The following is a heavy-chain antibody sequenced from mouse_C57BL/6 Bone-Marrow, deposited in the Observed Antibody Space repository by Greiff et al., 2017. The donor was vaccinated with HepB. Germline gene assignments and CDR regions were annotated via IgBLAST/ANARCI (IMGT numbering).Heavy chain of an antibody. J-gene: IGHJ3*01. Sequence: VHLVESGPGLVAPSQSLSITCTVSGFSLTSYGVHWVRQPPGKGLEWLVVIWSDGSTTYNSALKSRLSISKDNSKSHVFLKMNSLQTDDTAMYYCARYYDYDEAWFAYWGQGTLVTVSA. V-gene: IGHV2-6*03. D-gene: IGHD2-4*01. CDR1: GFSLTSYG. CDR3: ARYYDYDEAWFAY. CDR2: IWSDGST.